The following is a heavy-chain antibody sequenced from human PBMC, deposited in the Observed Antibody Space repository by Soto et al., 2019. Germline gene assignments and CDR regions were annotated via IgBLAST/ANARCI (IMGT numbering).Heavy chain of an antibody. V-gene: IGHV1-69*06. D-gene: IGHD6-13*01. CDR3: AEGPYSSSSVYFQH. CDR2: IIPIFGTA. CDR1: GGTFSSYA. Sequence: QVQLVQSGAEVKKPGSSVKVSCKASGGTFSSYAISWVRQAPGQGLEWMGGIIPIFGTANYAQKFQGRVTITADKSPRTAYMELSSLRSEDTAVYYCAEGPYSSSSVYFQHWGPGTLVTVSS. J-gene: IGHJ1*01.